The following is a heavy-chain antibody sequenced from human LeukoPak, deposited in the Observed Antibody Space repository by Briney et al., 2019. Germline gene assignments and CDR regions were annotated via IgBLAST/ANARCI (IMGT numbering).Heavy chain of an antibody. CDR3: ATPLDYYGSSGYHQGGD. CDR1: GFTFSSYW. CDR2: IKQDGSKK. J-gene: IGHJ4*02. V-gene: IGHV3-7*03. Sequence: PGGSLRLSCAASGFTFSSYWMSWVRQAPGKGLEWVANIKQDGSKKNYVDSVKGRFTISRDNAKNSLSLQMNSLRAEDTAVYYCATPLDYYGSSGYHQGGDWGQGTLVTVSS. D-gene: IGHD3-22*01.